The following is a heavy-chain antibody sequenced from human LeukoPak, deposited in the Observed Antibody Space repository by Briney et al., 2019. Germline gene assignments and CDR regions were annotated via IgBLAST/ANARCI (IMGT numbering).Heavy chain of an antibody. Sequence: SETLSLTCTVSGGSISSSSYYWGWIRQPPGKGLEWIGYIFYSGSTNYNPSLKSRVTISVDTSKNQFSLKLSSVTAADTAVYYCARVDGKRYCSGGTCYSYYYMDVWGKGTTATVSS. V-gene: IGHV4-61*05. D-gene: IGHD2-15*01. CDR1: GGSISSSSYY. J-gene: IGHJ6*03. CDR3: ARVDGKRYCSGGTCYSYYYMDV. CDR2: IFYSGST.